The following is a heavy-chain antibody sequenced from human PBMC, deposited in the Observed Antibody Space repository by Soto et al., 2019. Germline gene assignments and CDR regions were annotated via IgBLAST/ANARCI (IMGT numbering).Heavy chain of an antibody. J-gene: IGHJ4*02. CDR1: GFTFSDYY. V-gene: IGHV3-11*01. Sequence: SLRLSDAASGFTFSDYYMSWIRQAPGKGLEWVSYMSSSGSTTYYADSVKGRFAISRDNAKNSLYLQMKSLRDDDTDVYYCARVGVALDYWGQGTLVRVAS. CDR2: MSSSGSTT. CDR3: ARVGVALDY. D-gene: IGHD2-15*01.